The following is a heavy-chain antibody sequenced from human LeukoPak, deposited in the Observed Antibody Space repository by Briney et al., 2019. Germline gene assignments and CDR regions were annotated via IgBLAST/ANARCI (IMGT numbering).Heavy chain of an antibody. CDR2: IHYNGRT. CDR1: GGSMYDYY. J-gene: IGHJ4*02. V-gene: IGHV4-59*01. CDR3: ARVRLSGVIDY. D-gene: IGHD2-15*01. Sequence: PSETLSLTCTVSGGSMYDYYWSWIRQPPVKGLEWIGHIHYNGRTNYNPSLESPATISIDMSKNLFSLNLSSVTAADTAVYYCARVRLSGVIDYWGQGTLVTVSS.